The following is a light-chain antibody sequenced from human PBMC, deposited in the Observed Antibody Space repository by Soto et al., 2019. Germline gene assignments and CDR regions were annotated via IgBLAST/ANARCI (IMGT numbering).Light chain of an antibody. Sequence: EILMTQSPATLSVSPGERATLSCRASQSVRNNLAWYQQKPGQAPRLLIYGASTRATGIPVKFSGSGSGTDFTLTISSLEPEDSAVYYCQQRHMWPITFGQGTKVDIK. CDR3: QQRHMWPIT. J-gene: IGKJ1*01. V-gene: IGKV3-15*01. CDR2: GAS. CDR1: QSVRNN.